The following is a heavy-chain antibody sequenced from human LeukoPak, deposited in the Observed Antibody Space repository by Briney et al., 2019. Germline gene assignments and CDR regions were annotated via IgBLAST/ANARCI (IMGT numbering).Heavy chain of an antibody. CDR3: ANPLKYYYDSSGCLDI. CDR2: ISASGDST. D-gene: IGHD3-22*01. Sequence: GGSLRLSCAAFGFTFSSYAMSWVRQAPGKGLEWVSAISASGDSTYYADSVKGRFTISRANSENTLYLQMNSLRAEDTAVYYCANPLKYYYDSSGCLDIWGQGTMVTVSS. J-gene: IGHJ3*02. V-gene: IGHV3-23*01. CDR1: GFTFSSYA.